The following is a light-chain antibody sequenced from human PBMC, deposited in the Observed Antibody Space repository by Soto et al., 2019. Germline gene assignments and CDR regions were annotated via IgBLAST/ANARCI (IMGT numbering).Light chain of an antibody. CDR2: SAS. CDR3: QQTYSTPPT. Sequence: DIRMTHSPCSLSASLGDRVTITCRASQTTNNYLNWYQQKPGKAPQLLMFSASILQTGVSSRFSGSGSGTHFTLTISSLQPEDFATYSCQQTYSTPPTFGQGTKVDIK. CDR1: QTTNNY. V-gene: IGKV1-39*01. J-gene: IGKJ1*01.